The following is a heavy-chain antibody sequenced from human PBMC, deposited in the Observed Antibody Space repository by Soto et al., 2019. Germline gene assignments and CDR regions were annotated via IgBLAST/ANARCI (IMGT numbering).Heavy chain of an antibody. Sequence: GASVKVSCKASGGTFSSYTISWVRQAPGQGLEWMGGIIPIFATANYAQKFQGRVTITADESTSTAYMELSSLRSEDTAMYYCARGYTNYDWGKYYFDYWGQRTLVTVSS. J-gene: IGHJ4*02. CDR3: ARGYTNYDWGKYYFDY. CDR2: IIPIFATA. D-gene: IGHD4-4*01. CDR1: GGTFSSYT. V-gene: IGHV1-69*13.